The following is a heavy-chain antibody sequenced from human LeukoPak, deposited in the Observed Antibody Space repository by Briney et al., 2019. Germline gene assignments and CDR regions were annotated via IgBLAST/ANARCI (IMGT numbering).Heavy chain of an antibody. CDR2: IYYSRST. J-gene: IGHJ4*02. CDR1: GGSIRSYY. Sequence: PSETLSLTCTVSGGSIRSYYWSWIRQPPGKGLEWIGYIYYSRSTNYNPSLKSRVTISVDTSKNQFSLKLSSVTAADTAVYYCARGGYRGAPDYWGQGTLVTVSS. V-gene: IGHV4-59*01. D-gene: IGHD3-22*01. CDR3: ARGGYRGAPDY.